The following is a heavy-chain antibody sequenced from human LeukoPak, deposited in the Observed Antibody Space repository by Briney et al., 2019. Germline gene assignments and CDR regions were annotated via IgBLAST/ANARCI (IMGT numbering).Heavy chain of an antibody. CDR1: GGTFSNSA. CDR3: ATGRRPENYDYFDY. J-gene: IGHJ4*02. CDR2: IVPMFGAP. Sequence: GASVKVSCKASGGTFSNSAVSWLRQAPGQGLEWMGGIVPMFGAPNYGEKFQDRVTISADKSTGTAYMKVSSLRSDDTAVYYCATGRRPENYDYFDYWGQGTLVIVSS. D-gene: IGHD1-14*01. V-gene: IGHV1-69*06.